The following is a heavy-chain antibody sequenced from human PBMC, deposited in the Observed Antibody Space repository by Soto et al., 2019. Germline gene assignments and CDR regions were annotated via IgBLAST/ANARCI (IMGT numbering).Heavy chain of an antibody. J-gene: IGHJ5*02. CDR1: GFTFSSYG. V-gene: IGHV3-30*18. CDR2: ISYDGSNK. CDR3: AKDGTGLMHLRPNWFDP. Sequence: QPGGSLRLSCAASGFTFSSYGMHWVRQAPGKGLEWVAVISYDGSNKYYADSVKGRFTISRDNSKNTLYLQMNSLRAEDTAVYYCAKDGTGLMHLRPNWFDPWGQGTLVTVSS. D-gene: IGHD1-1*01.